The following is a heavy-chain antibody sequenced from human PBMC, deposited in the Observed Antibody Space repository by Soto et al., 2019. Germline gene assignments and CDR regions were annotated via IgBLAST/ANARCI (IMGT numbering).Heavy chain of an antibody. Sequence: ASVKVSCKASGYTFTSYAITWVRQAPGQGLEWVGSITTYNGKTNYAQKFEGRVSMTTDTSTNTAYMELRSLRSDDTAVYYCARSGNYHSPDYGGQGTLVTVSS. D-gene: IGHD1-26*01. V-gene: IGHV1-18*04. CDR3: ARSGNYHSPDY. CDR2: ITTYNGKT. J-gene: IGHJ4*02. CDR1: GYTFTSYA.